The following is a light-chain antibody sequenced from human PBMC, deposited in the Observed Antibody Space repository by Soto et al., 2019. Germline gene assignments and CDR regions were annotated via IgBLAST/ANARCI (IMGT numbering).Light chain of an antibody. J-gene: IGKJ1*01. CDR1: QSVLFSSNNKDY. V-gene: IGKV4-1*01. Sequence: DIVMTQSPDSLAVSLGERATINCKSSQSVLFSSNNKDYLAWYQQKPGQPPKLLIYWASTRESGVPDRFSGSGSGTDFTLTISSLQDEDVEVYSCQQYYRAPWTVGQGTKVDIK. CDR2: WAS. CDR3: QQYYRAPWT.